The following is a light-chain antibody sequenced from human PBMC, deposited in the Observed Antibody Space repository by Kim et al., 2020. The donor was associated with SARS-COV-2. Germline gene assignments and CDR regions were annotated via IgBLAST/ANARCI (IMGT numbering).Light chain of an antibody. CDR1: SSDVGGYNY. Sequence: GQSGTISCTGTSSDVGGYNYVSWYQQHPGKAPKLMIYDVSKRPSGVPDRFSGSKSGNTASLTISGLQAEDEADYYCCSYVGSYTWVFGGGTQLTV. V-gene: IGLV2-11*01. J-gene: IGLJ3*02. CDR2: DVS. CDR3: CSYVGSYTWV.